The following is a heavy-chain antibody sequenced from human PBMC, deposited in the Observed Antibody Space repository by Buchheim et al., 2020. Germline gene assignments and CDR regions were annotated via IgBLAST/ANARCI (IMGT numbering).Heavy chain of an antibody. Sequence: EVQLVESGGGLVKPGGSLRLSCAASGFTFSSYNMNWVRQAPGKGLEWVSSISSSSSYIYYADSVKGRFTISRDNAKNSLYLQMDSLRAEDTAVYYCARTVSEVVAATTYWYFDLWGRGTL. V-gene: IGHV3-21*01. D-gene: IGHD2-15*01. J-gene: IGHJ2*01. CDR2: ISSSSSYI. CDR1: GFTFSSYN. CDR3: ARTVSEVVAATTYWYFDL.